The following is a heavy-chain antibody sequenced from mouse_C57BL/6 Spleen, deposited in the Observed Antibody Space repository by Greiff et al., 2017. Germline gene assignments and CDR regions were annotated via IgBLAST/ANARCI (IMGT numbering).Heavy chain of an antibody. CDR1: GFTFSSYA. CDR3: ARRESGGWFAY. CDR2: ISDGGSYT. D-gene: IGHD6-2*01. V-gene: IGHV5-4*03. Sequence: EVQLVESGGGLVKPGGSLKLSCAASGFTFSSYAMSWVRQTPEKRLEWVATISDGGSYTYYPDNVKGRFTISRDNAKNNLYLQMSHLKSEDTAMYYCARRESGGWFAYWGQGTLVTVSA. J-gene: IGHJ3*01.